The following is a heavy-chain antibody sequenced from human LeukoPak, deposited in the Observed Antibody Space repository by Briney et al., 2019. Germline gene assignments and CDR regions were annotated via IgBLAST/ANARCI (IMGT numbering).Heavy chain of an antibody. CDR1: GFTFSSYA. CDR2: ISGSGGST. CDR3: ARDMSRVSERDGGENYDFWSGRPYYYYMDV. Sequence: QPGGSLRLSCAASGFTFSSYAMSWVRQAPGKGLEWVSAISGSGGSTYYADSVKGRFTISRDKSKTTLYLQMNSLRAEDTAVYYCARDMSRVSERDGGENYDFWSGRPYYYYMDVWGKGTTVTVSS. D-gene: IGHD3-3*01. J-gene: IGHJ6*03. V-gene: IGHV3-23*01.